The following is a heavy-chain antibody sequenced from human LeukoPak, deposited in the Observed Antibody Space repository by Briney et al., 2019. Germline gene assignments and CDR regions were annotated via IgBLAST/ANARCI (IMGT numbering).Heavy chain of an antibody. CDR2: INPNSGGT. D-gene: IGHD4-23*01. V-gene: IGHV1-2*02. CDR3: ARARGNHYFDY. J-gene: IGHJ4*02. CDR1: GYTFTSYY. Sequence: ASVTVSCKASGYTFTSYYMHWVRQAPGQGLEWMGWINPNSGGTNYAQKFQGRVTMTRDTSISTAYMELSRLRSDDTAVYYCARARGNHYFDYWGQGTLVTVSS.